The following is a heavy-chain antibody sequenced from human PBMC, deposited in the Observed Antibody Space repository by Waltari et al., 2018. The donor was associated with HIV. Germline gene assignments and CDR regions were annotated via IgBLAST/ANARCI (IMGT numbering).Heavy chain of an antibody. Sequence: QLQLQESGPGLVKPSETVSLTCPVSGGSISSSDYYWGWIRQPPGKGLEWIGNIYYSGRAFYKPSLKSRVSISVDTSKKQFSLKLTSVTAADTAVYFCAREGKYGALQLWGQGTLVTVSS. V-gene: IGHV4-39*02. CDR1: GGSISSSDYY. D-gene: IGHD4-17*01. CDR2: IYYSGRA. CDR3: AREGKYGALQL. J-gene: IGHJ1*01.